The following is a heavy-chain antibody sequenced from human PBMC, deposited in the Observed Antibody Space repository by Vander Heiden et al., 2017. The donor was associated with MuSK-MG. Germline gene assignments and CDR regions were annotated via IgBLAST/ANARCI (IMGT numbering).Heavy chain of an antibody. D-gene: IGHD2-2*02. Sequence: QVQLVESGGGVVQPGRSLRLSCAASGFTFSSYAMHWVRQAPGKGLEWVAVISYDGSNKYYADSVKGRFTISRDNSKNTLYLQMNSLRAEDTAVYYCARDQIVVVPAAIRGAFDYWGQGTLVTVSS. V-gene: IGHV3-30-3*01. CDR1: GFTFSSYA. J-gene: IGHJ4*02. CDR2: ISYDGSNK. CDR3: ARDQIVVVPAAIRGAFDY.